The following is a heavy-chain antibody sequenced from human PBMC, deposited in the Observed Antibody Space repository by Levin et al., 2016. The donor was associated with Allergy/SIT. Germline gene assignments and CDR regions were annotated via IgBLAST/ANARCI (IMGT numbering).Heavy chain of an antibody. Sequence: WVRQAPGQGLEWMGWMNPNSGNTGYAQKFQGRVTMTRNTSISIAYMELSSLRSEDTAVYYCARGQGYCSGGSCYAVDYYYYYMDVWGKGTTVTVSS. V-gene: IGHV1-8*01. CDR3: ARGQGYCSGGSCYAVDYYYYYMDV. D-gene: IGHD2-15*01. CDR2: MNPNSGNT. J-gene: IGHJ6*03.